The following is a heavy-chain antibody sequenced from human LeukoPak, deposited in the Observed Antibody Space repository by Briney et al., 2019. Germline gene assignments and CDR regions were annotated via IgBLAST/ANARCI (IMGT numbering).Heavy chain of an antibody. CDR1: VFTFSTYW. J-gene: IGHJ4*02. Sequence: GGSLRLSCAASVFTFSTYWMHWVRQVPGKGLVWVSRISSDGISTAYADSVKGRFTLSRDNAKKTLYLQMNSLRADDTAVYYCARSREPGRDGDYWGQGTLVTV. D-gene: IGHD5-24*01. CDR3: ARSREPGRDGDY. V-gene: IGHV3-74*01. CDR2: ISSDGIST.